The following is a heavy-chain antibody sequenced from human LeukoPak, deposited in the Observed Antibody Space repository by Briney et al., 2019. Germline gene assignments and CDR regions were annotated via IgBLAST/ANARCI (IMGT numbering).Heavy chain of an antibody. Sequence: ASVKVSCKASGYTFTSYYMHWVRQAPGQGLERMGIINPSGGSTSYAQKFQGRVTMTRDTSTSTVYMELSSLRSEDTAVYYCARDRTYSYGYGVTLDYWGQGTLVTVSS. J-gene: IGHJ4*02. V-gene: IGHV1-46*01. D-gene: IGHD5-18*01. CDR2: INPSGGST. CDR3: ARDRTYSYGYGVTLDY. CDR1: GYTFTSYY.